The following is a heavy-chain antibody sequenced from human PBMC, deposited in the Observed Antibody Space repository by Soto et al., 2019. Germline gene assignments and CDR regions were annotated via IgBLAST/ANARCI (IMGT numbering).Heavy chain of an antibody. J-gene: IGHJ5*02. CDR2: IFANGHT. CDR1: GGSISEKY. D-gene: IGHD6-13*01. Sequence: PSETLSLTCIVSGGSISEKYWNWVRQPPGKGLEWIGLIFANGHTDYNPSFKSRVTMSVDASKNQFSLRLTSMTAADTAVYYCVASLAASGLNWLDPWGRGTLVTVSS. CDR3: VASLAASGLNWLDP. V-gene: IGHV4-4*07.